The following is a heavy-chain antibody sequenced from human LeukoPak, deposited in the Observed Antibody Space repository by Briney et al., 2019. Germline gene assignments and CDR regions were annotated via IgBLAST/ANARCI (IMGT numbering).Heavy chain of an antibody. V-gene: IGHV4-59*08. J-gene: IGHJ4*02. CDR1: GGSISSYY. CDR2: IYYSGST. D-gene: IGHD1-26*01. Sequence: SETLSLTCTVSGGSISSYYWSWIRQPPGKGLEWIGYIYYSGSTNHNPSLKSRVAISVDTSKNQFSLKLSSVTAADTAVYYCARHDLYSYYYFDYWGQGTLVTVSS. CDR3: ARHDLYSYYYFDY.